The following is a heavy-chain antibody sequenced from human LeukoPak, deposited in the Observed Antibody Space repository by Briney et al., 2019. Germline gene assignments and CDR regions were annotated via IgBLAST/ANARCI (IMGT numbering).Heavy chain of an antibody. J-gene: IGHJ4*02. CDR2: INHSGST. CDR1: GGSFSGYY. V-gene: IGHV4-34*01. CDR3: ARSYYDILGYYFDY. D-gene: IGHD3-9*01. Sequence: SETLSLTCAVYGGSFSGYYWSWIRQPPGKGLEWIGEINHSGSTNYNPSLKSRVTISVDTSKNQLSLKLSSVTAADTAVYYCARSYYDILGYYFDYWGQGTLVTVSS.